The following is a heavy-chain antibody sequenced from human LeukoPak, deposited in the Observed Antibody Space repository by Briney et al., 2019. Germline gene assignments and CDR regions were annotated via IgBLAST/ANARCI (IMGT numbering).Heavy chain of an antibody. J-gene: IGHJ3*02. Sequence: SETLSLTYTVSGGSISSYYWSWIRQPPGKGLEWIGYIYYSGSTNYNPSLKSRVTISVDTSKNQFSLKLSSVTAADTAVYYCARDKSSWFLLDAFDIWGQGTMVTVSS. CDR3: ARDKSSWFLLDAFDI. CDR1: GGSISSYY. D-gene: IGHD6-13*01. CDR2: IYYSGST. V-gene: IGHV4-59*01.